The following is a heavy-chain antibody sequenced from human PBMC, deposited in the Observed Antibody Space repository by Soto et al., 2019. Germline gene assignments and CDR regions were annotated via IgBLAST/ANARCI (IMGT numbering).Heavy chain of an antibody. CDR3: ARRHSPDFYDRSPYVP. D-gene: IGHD3-22*01. V-gene: IGHV4-59*08. CDR2: IYYSGST. CDR1: GGSISSYY. Sequence: SETLSLTCTVSGGSISSYYWSWIRQPPGKGLEWIGYIYYSGSTNYNPSLKSRVTISVDTSKNQFSLKLSSVTAADTAMYYFARRHSPDFYDRSPYVPWGQGSQVTVSS. J-gene: IGHJ1*01.